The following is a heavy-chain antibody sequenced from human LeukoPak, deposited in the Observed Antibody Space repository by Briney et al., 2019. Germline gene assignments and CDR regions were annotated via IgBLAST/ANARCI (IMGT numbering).Heavy chain of an antibody. J-gene: IGHJ4*02. Sequence: PSETLSLTCTVSGGSINSGSYYWSWIRQPAGKGLEWIGRIYTSGSTSYNPSLKSRVTISLDTSKNQFSLKLSSVTAADTAVYYCARYSSSSGVDYWGQGTLVTVSS. V-gene: IGHV4-61*02. CDR2: IYTSGST. D-gene: IGHD6-6*01. CDR1: GGSINSGSYY. CDR3: ARYSSSSGVDY.